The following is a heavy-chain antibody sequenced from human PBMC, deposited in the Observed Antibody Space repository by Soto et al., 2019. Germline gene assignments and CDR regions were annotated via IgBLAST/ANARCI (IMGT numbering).Heavy chain of an antibody. CDR1: GFTFSSYW. J-gene: IGHJ4*02. Sequence: EVQLVESGGGLVQPGGSLRLSCAASGFTFSSYWMSWVRQAPGKGLEWVANIKQDGSEKYYVDSVKGRFTISRDNAKNSLYLQMNSLRAEDTAVYHCARSGYDILTGYPSLLDYWGQGTLVTVSS. CDR3: ARSGYDILTGYPSLLDY. CDR2: IKQDGSEK. D-gene: IGHD3-9*01. V-gene: IGHV3-7*01.